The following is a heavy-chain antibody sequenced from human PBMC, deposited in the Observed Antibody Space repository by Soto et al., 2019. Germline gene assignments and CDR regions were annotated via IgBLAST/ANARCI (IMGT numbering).Heavy chain of an antibody. CDR3: ARDPGSDSHIDY. CDR2: IWHDEKNK. D-gene: IGHD1-26*01. J-gene: IGHJ4*02. CDR1: GFTFSNYG. V-gene: IGHV3-33*01. Sequence: GGSLRLSCAASGFTFSNYGMHWVRQAPGKGLEWVAVIWHDEKNKYYADSVRDRFTISRDNSKNTLDLQMNSLRGDDTAVYYCARDPGSDSHIDYWGLGTLVTVS.